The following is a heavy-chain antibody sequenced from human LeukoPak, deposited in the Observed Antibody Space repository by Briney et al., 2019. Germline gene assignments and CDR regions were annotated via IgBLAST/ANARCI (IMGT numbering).Heavy chain of an antibody. CDR2: IYTGGNT. CDR3: ARGGWYYYGSGSPDAFDI. CDR1: GFTLSTHY. J-gene: IGHJ3*02. V-gene: IGHV3-53*01. Sequence: PGGSLRLTCAASGFTLSTHYMSWVRQAPGKGLEWVSVIYTGGNTHYADSVKGRFTISGDNSENTLSLQMNSLRAEDTAVYYCARGGWYYYGSGSPDAFDIWGQGTMVTVSS. D-gene: IGHD3-10*01.